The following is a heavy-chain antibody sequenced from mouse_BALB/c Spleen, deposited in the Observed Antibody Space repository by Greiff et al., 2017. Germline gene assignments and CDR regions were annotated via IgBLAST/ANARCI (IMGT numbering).Heavy chain of an antibody. D-gene: IGHD2-10*02. V-gene: IGHV1S137*01. J-gene: IGHJ4*01. CDR3: ARPYGNYLDY. CDR2: ISTYYGDA. CDR1: GYTFTDYA. Sequence: VQLQQSGAELVRPGVSVKISCKGSGYTFTDYAMHWVKQSHAKSLEWIGVISTYYGDASYNQKFKGKATMTVDKSSSTAYMELARLTSEDSAIYYCARPYGNYLDYWGQGTSVTVSS.